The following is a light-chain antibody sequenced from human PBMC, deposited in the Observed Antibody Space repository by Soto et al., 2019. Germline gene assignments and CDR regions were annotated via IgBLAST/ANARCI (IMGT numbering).Light chain of an antibody. V-gene: IGLV2-8*01. J-gene: IGLJ2*01. CDR1: NSDVGGYNY. CDR3: SSYAGSNIFLI. CDR2: EVY. Sequence: QSVLTQPPSASGSPGQSVTISCTGTNSDVGGYNYVSWYQHHPGKAPKLLIYEVYKRASGVPDRFSGFKSGNTASLTVSGLQAEDEANYYCSSYAGSNIFLIFGGGTKLTVL.